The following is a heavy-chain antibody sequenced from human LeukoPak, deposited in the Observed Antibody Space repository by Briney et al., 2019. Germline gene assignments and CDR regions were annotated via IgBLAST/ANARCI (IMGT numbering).Heavy chain of an antibody. D-gene: IGHD6-19*01. V-gene: IGHV4-39*07. CDR3: ARSVVAGTFDY. J-gene: IGHJ4*02. CDR2: IYDSGST. CDR1: GGSIRSSYYY. Sequence: PSETLSLTCTVSGGSIRSSYYYWGWIRQPPGKGLEWIGSIYDSGSTYYNPSLKSRVTISVDTSKNQFSVKLSSVTAADTAIYYCARSVVAGTFDYWGQGTLVTVSS.